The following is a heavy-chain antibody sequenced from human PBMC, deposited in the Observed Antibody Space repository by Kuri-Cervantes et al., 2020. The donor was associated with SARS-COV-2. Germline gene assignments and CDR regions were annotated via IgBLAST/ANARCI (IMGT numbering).Heavy chain of an antibody. Sequence: GESLKISRAASGFTFSSYAMSWVRQAPGKGLEWDSAISGSGGSTYYADSVKGRFTISRDNSKNTLYLQMNSLRAEDTAVYYCAKDDTGDYGPTYFDYWGQGTLVTVSS. CDR3: AKDDTGDYGPTYFDY. D-gene: IGHD4-17*01. CDR1: GFTFSSYA. CDR2: ISGSGGST. V-gene: IGHV3-23*01. J-gene: IGHJ4*02.